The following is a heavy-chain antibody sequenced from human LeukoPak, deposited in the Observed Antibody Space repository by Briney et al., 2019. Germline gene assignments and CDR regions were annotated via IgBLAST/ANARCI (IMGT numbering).Heavy chain of an antibody. CDR2: IRGSGGRT. V-gene: IGHV3-23*01. CDR3: APGGPGYYFDY. CDR1: GFTFSSYT. J-gene: IGHJ4*02. Sequence: GGSLRLSCAASGFTFSSYTMSWVRQAPGKGLEWVSAIRGSGGRTYYADSVKGRFTSSRDNSKNTLYLQMNSLRAEDTAVYYCAPGGPGYYFDYWGQGTLVTVSS. D-gene: IGHD3-10*01.